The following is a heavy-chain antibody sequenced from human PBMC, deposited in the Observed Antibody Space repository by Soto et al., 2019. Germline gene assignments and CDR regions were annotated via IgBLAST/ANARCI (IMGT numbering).Heavy chain of an antibody. CDR1: GGSISSSSYD. CDR2: IYYSGST. D-gene: IGHD6-19*01. J-gene: IGHJ3*02. Sequence: QLQLQESGPGLVKPSETLSLTCTVSGGSISSSSYDWGWIRQPPGKGRGWIGGIYYSGSTYYKPSLKIRVTISVETSKNQCSLKLSSVTAADTAVYYCASAPPYSSGWYGAFDIWGEGTMVTVSS. V-gene: IGHV4-39*01. CDR3: ASAPPYSSGWYGAFDI.